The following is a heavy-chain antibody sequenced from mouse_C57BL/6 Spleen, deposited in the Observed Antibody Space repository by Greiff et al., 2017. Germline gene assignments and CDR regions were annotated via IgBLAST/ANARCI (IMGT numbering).Heavy chain of an antibody. Sequence: QVQLQQSGAELVKPGASVKLSCKASGYTFTEYTIHWVKQRSGQGLEWIGWFYPGSGSIKYNEKFKDKATLTADKSSSTVYMELSRLTSEDSAVYFCARHECPLYYYGSSYDAMDYWGQGTSVTVSS. CDR2: FYPGSGSI. V-gene: IGHV1-62-2*01. D-gene: IGHD1-1*01. J-gene: IGHJ4*01. CDR3: ARHECPLYYYGSSYDAMDY. CDR1: GYTFTEYT.